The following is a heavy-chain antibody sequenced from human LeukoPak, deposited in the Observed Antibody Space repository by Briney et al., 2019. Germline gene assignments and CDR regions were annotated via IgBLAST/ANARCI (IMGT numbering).Heavy chain of an antibody. J-gene: IGHJ6*02. CDR3: ARDRERWVPGEYNGMDV. D-gene: IGHD1-1*01. CDR2: ISGDGSST. Sequence: GGSLRLSCAGSGSTFEGYAMHWVRQAPGKGLEWVSLISGDGSSTYYADSVKGRFTISRDDNKNSLYLQMNGLRTEDIALYYCARDRERWVPGEYNGMDVWGQGTTVTVSS. CDR1: GSTFEGYA. V-gene: IGHV3-43*02.